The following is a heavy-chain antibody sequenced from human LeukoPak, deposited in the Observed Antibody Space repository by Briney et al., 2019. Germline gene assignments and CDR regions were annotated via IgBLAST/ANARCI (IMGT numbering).Heavy chain of an antibody. D-gene: IGHD6-19*01. CDR1: GGSFSGYY. V-gene: IGHV4-34*01. CDR3: ARWGSGWYYFDY. J-gene: IGHJ4*02. Sequence: SETLSLTCAVYGGSFSGYYWSWIRQPPGKGLEWIGEINHSGSTNYNPSLKSRVTISVDASKNQFSLKLSSVTAADTAVYYCARWGSGWYYFDYWGQGTLVTVSS. CDR2: INHSGST.